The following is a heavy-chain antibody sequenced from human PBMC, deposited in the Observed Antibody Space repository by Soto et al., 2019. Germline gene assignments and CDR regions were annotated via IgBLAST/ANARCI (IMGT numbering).Heavy chain of an antibody. CDR1: GGTFSSYA. CDR2: IIPIFGTA. J-gene: IGHJ6*02. V-gene: IGHV1-69*13. D-gene: IGHD2-21*02. CDR3: ARERRLVVVTAIRYYYYGMDV. Sequence: SVKVSCKASGGTFSSYAISWVRQAPGQGLEWMGGIIPIFGTANYAQKFQGRVTITADESTSTAYMELSSLRSEDTAVYYCARERRLVVVTAIRYYYYGMDVWGQGTTVTVSS.